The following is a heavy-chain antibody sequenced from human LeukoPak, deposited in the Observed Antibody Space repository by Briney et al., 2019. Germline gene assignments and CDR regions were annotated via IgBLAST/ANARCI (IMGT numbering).Heavy chain of an antibody. J-gene: IGHJ6*02. CDR3: ARGDYYYYYGMDV. Sequence: SVKVSCKASGGTFSSYAISWVRQAPGQGLEWMGGITPIFGTANYAQKFQGRVTITADESTSTAYMELSSLRSEDTAVYYCARGDYYYYYGMDVWGQGTTVTVSS. CDR1: GGTFSSYA. V-gene: IGHV1-69*13. CDR2: ITPIFGTA.